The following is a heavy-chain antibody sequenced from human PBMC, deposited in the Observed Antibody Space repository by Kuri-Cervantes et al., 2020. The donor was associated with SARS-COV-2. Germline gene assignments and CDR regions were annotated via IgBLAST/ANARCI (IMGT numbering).Heavy chain of an antibody. CDR3: ARGFSAVVVAHWYFDL. V-gene: IGHV4-34*01. Sequence: SETLSLTCAVYGGSFSGYYWSWIRQPPGKGLEWIGEINHRGSTNYNPSLKSRVTISVDTSKNQFSLKLSSVTAADTAVYYCARGFSAVVVAHWYFDLWGRGTLVTVSS. D-gene: IGHD3-22*01. J-gene: IGHJ2*01. CDR2: INHRGST. CDR1: GGSFSGYY.